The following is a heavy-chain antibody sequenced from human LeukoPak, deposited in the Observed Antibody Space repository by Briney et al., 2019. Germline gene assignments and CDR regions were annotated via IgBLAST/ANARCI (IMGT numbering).Heavy chain of an antibody. D-gene: IGHD3-22*01. CDR2: ISSSSSYI. CDR3: TTDGDYYDSSINFDY. Sequence: PGGSLRLSCAASGFTFSSYSMNWVRQAPGKGLEWVSSISSSSSYIYYADSVKGRFTISRDNAKNSLYLQMNSLKTEDTAVYYCTTDGDYYDSSINFDYWGQGTLVTVSS. J-gene: IGHJ4*02. CDR1: GFTFSSYS. V-gene: IGHV3-21*03.